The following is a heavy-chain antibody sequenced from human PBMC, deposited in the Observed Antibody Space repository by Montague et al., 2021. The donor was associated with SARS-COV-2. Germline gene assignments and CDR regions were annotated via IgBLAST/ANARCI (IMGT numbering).Heavy chain of an antibody. CDR1: GDSVSSNSAT. V-gene: IGHV6-1*01. CDR3: TSGREGNYNVMDV. D-gene: IGHD1-1*01. Sequence: CAISGDSVSSNSATRNWVRQSPSRGLEWLRRTYYRPKWYNDYAVSVRGRVTINPDTSKNQFPLQLNSVTPEDTAIYYCTSGREGNYNVMDVWGQGTTVTVSS. CDR2: TYYRPKWYN. J-gene: IGHJ6*02.